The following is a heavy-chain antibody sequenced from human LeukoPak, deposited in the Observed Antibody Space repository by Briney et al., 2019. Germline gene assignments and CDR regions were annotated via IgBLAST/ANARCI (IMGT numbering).Heavy chain of an antibody. D-gene: IGHD6-13*01. Sequence: PSETLSLTCAVYGGSFSGYYWSWIRQPPGKGLEWIGEINHSGSTNYNPSLKSRVTISVDTSKNQFSLKLSSVTAADTAVYYCARGSRIAAYVSWFDPWGQGTLVTVSS. V-gene: IGHV4-34*01. CDR1: GGSFSGYY. CDR2: INHSGST. J-gene: IGHJ5*02. CDR3: ARGSRIAAYVSWFDP.